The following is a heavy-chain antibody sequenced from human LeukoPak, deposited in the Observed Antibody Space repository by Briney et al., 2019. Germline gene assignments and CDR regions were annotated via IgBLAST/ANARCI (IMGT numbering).Heavy chain of an antibody. V-gene: IGHV3-43*02. CDR2: ISGDGGST. CDR1: GFTFDVYA. D-gene: IGHD3-9*01. CDR3: AKDNYDILTGPFDY. J-gene: IGHJ4*02. Sequence: GGSLRLSCAASGFTFDVYAMHWVRQAPGKGLEWVSLISGDGGSTYYAESVKGRFTISRDNSKNSLYLQMNSLRTEDTALYYCAKDNYDILTGPFDYWGQGTLVTVSS.